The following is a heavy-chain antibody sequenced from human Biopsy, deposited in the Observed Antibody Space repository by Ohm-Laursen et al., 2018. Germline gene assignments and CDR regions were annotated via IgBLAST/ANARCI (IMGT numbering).Heavy chain of an antibody. CDR3: ARGYAGLYEAFDF. CDR2: IYNDVST. CDR1: GGSVSSGSYD. J-gene: IGHJ3*01. V-gene: IGHV4-61*01. D-gene: IGHD5-18*01. Sequence: SDTLSLTCPVSGGSVSSGSYDWSWIRQPPGKGLELIGNIYNDVSTKYNPSLRSRVTISADKSTNQFSLKLRSVTAADTAVYYCARGYAGLYEAFDFWGQGTVVIVAS.